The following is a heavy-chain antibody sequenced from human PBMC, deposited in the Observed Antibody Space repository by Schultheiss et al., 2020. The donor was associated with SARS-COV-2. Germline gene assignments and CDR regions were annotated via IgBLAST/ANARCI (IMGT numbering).Heavy chain of an antibody. J-gene: IGHJ3*02. V-gene: IGHV3-30*19. D-gene: IGHD3-3*01. CDR1: EFTFSTYG. Sequence: GESLKISCAASEFTFSTYGMHWVRQAPGKGLEWVAVISFDGSNKYYADSGKARFTISRDNSKNTLYLQMNSLRAEDTAVYYCVKGAPAWIFGVVGNAFDIWGQGTMVTVSS. CDR2: ISFDGSNK. CDR3: VKGAPAWIFGVVGNAFDI.